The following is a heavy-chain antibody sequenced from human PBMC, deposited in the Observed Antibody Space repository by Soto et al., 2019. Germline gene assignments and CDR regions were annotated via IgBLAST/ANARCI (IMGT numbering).Heavy chain of an antibody. J-gene: IGHJ4*02. CDR3: GRGRSGQIVIFY. D-gene: IGHD1-26*01. Sequence: GXSVKVSCKTSGYTFTRHYIHWVRQAPQQGPEWMGEIGPESGATRYAQKFRGRVTMTMDTSITTVYMELKNLSPDDTAVYYCGRGRSGQIVIFYWGQGTPVTVSS. V-gene: IGHV1-2*02. CDR1: GYTFTRHY. CDR2: IGPESGAT.